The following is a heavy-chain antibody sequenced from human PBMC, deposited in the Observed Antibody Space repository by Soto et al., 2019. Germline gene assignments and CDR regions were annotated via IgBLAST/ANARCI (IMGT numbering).Heavy chain of an antibody. J-gene: IGHJ6*02. V-gene: IGHV5-10-1*01. CDR2: IDPSDSYT. CDR3: ARQPTDIVVVPAANNDDYYYGMDV. Sequence: LGESLKISCKGSGYSFTSYWISWVRQMPGKGLEWMGRIDPSDSYTNYSPSFQGHVTISADKSISTAYLQWGSLKASDTAMYYCARQPTDIVVVPAANNDDYYYGMDVWGQGTTVTVSS. CDR1: GYSFTSYW. D-gene: IGHD2-2*01.